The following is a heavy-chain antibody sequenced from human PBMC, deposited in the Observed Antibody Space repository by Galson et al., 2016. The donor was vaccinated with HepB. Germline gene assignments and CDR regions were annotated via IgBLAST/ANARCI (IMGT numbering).Heavy chain of an antibody. CDR3: AKGFGATYYDVLTGNDG. V-gene: IGHV3-23*01. CDR1: GFALGGYA. D-gene: IGHD3-9*01. CDR2: ISGSGGST. Sequence: SLRLSCAASGFALGGYAMSWVRQAPGKGLEWVSGISGSGGSTYYADSVKGRFSIPRDNLKNTVGLQMNSLRAEDTAVYYCAKGFGATYYDVLTGNDGWGQGTLVAVSS. J-gene: IGHJ4*02.